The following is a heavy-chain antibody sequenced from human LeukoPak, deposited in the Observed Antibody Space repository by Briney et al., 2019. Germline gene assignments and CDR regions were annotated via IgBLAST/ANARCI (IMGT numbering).Heavy chain of an antibody. J-gene: IGHJ4*02. Sequence: PGGSLRLSCAASGFTVSSNYMTWVRQAPGKGLEWVANIKPDGSEKYYVDSVKGRFTISRDNAKNSLYLQMNSLRVEDTAVYYCARDKYGAYFDSWGQGTLVTVSS. CDR1: GFTVSSNY. D-gene: IGHD4-17*01. CDR3: ARDKYGAYFDS. V-gene: IGHV3-7*04. CDR2: IKPDGSEK.